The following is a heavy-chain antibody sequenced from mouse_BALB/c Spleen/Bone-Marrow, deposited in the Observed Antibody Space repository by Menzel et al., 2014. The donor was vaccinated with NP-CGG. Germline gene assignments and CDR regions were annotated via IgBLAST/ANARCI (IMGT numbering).Heavy chain of an antibody. CDR1: GFNIKDTY. J-gene: IGHJ3*01. V-gene: IGHV14-3*02. Sequence: DVQLQESGAELAKPGASVKLSCTASGFNIKDTYMYWVKQRPEQGLEWIGRIDPANGNTKYDPKFQDKATITADTSSNTAYLQLSSLTSEDTAVYYCARYYYGSSLFAYWGQATLVTVSA. CDR3: ARYYYGSSLFAY. CDR2: IDPANGNT. D-gene: IGHD1-1*01.